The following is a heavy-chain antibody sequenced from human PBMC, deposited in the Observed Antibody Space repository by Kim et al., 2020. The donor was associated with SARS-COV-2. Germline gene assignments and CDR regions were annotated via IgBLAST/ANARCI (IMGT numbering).Heavy chain of an antibody. D-gene: IGHD3-10*01. CDR1: GFTVSTSF. CDR2: IYSGGST. V-gene: IGHV3-53*01. Sequence: GGSLRLSCAASGFTVSTSFMSWVRQAPGKGLEWVSGIYSGGSTWYADSVKGRFTVSRDSSKNTLYLQMNSLRDEDTAVYYCAGEINRLGSEDYHNHNCFDPWGQGTLVTVSS. CDR3: AGEINRLGSEDYHNHNCFDP. J-gene: IGHJ5*02.